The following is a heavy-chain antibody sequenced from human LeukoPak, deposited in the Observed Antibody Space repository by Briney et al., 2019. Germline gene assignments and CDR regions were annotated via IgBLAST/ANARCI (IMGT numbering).Heavy chain of an antibody. CDR1: GFTFSNYW. CDR3: VSTATFDY. Sequence: GGSLRLSCAASGFTFSNYWMSWDSQAPGKGLEWVANIKQDGSEKYYVDSVKGRFTISRDNAKNSLYLQMNSLRAEDTAVYYCVSTATFDYWGQGTLVTVPS. V-gene: IGHV3-7*01. D-gene: IGHD2-21*02. J-gene: IGHJ4*02. CDR2: IKQDGSEK.